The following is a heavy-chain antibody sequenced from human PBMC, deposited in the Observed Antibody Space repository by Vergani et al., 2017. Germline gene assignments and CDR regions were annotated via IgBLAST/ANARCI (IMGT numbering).Heavy chain of an antibody. V-gene: IGHV3-21*01. Sequence: EVQLVEPGGGLVQPGGSLRLSCAASGFTFSSYAMSWVRQAPGKGLEWVSSISSSSSYIYYADSVKGRFTISRDNAKNSLYLQMNSLRAEDTAVYYCARGDPGDYGDYDAFDIWGQGTMVTVSS. CDR3: ARGDPGDYGDYDAFDI. CDR1: GFTFSSYA. D-gene: IGHD4-17*01. J-gene: IGHJ3*02. CDR2: ISSSSSYI.